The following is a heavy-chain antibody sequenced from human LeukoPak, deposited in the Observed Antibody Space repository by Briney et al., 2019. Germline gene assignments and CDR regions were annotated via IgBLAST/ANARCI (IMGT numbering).Heavy chain of an antibody. CDR3: ARRRSSSSWQFPFDY. Sequence: GEALGISLKGSGCLFTSYWISWVRQVPGKGLELIWGSVPSGSYTNYTPSFQGHVTISADKSISTAYLQWSSLKASDTAMYYCARRRSSSSWQFPFDYWGQGTLVTVSS. CDR2: SVPSGSYT. J-gene: IGHJ4*02. V-gene: IGHV5-10-1*01. D-gene: IGHD6-13*01. CDR1: GCLFTSYW.